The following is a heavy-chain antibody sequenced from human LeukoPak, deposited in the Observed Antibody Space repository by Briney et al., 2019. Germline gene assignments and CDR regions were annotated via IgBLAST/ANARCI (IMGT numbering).Heavy chain of an antibody. CDR3: AREGRRYDSSGIYYYYYGMDV. CDR2: ISSSGSTI. Sequence: GGSLRLSCAASGFTFSNYYMSWIRQAPGKGLEWVSYISSSGSTIYYADSVKGRFTISRDNAKNSLYLQMNSLRAEDTAVYYCAREGRRYDSSGIYYYYYGMDVWGQGTTVTASS. CDR1: GFTFSNYY. D-gene: IGHD3-22*01. J-gene: IGHJ6*02. V-gene: IGHV3-11*01.